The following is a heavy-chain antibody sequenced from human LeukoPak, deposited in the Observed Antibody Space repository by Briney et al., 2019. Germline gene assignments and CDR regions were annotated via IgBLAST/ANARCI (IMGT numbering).Heavy chain of an antibody. Sequence: ASVKVSCKASGYTFTSYGISWVRQAPGQGLEWMGWISAYNGNTNYAQKLQGRVTMTTDTSTSTAYMELRSLRSDDTAVYYCAREAYDYVWGSYRYYFDYWGQGTLVTVSS. CDR2: ISAYNGNT. CDR1: GYTFTSYG. V-gene: IGHV1-18*01. CDR3: AREAYDYVWGSYRYYFDY. J-gene: IGHJ4*02. D-gene: IGHD3-16*02.